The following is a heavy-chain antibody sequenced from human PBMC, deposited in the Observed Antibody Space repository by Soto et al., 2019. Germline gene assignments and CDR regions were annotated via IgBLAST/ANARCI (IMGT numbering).Heavy chain of an antibody. CDR2: IYYSGST. CDR3: ARAGSSWSYYYGMDV. J-gene: IGHJ6*02. CDR1: GGSISSYY. Sequence: QVQPQESGPGLVKPSETLSLTCTVSGGSISSYYWSWIRQPPGKGLEWIGYIYYSGSTNYNPSLTSRVTIXXDXSXTQFSLQLSSVTAADTAVYYCARAGSSWSYYYGMDVWGQGTTVTVSS. D-gene: IGHD6-13*01. V-gene: IGHV4-59*01.